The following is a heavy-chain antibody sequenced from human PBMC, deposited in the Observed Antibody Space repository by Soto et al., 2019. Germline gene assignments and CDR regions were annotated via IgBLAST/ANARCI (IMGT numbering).Heavy chain of an antibody. D-gene: IGHD3-10*01. J-gene: IGHJ6*02. CDR1: GFAFSSFG. CDR3: AKDTDRTGRFGEIVSVSYYHYDGMDV. V-gene: IGHV3-30*18. CDR2: ISYDGSNK. Sequence: QVQLLESGGGVVQPGRSLRLSCAASGFAFSSFGMHWVRQAPGKGLEWVAVISYDGSNKYYVDSVKGRFTISRDNSKNTLYLQMNSLRAEDTAVYYCAKDTDRTGRFGEIVSVSYYHYDGMDVWGQGTTVTVAS.